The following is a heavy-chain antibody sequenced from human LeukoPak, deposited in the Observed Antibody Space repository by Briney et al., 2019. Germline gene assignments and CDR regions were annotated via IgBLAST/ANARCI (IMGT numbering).Heavy chain of an antibody. V-gene: IGHV3-21*01. Sequence: GSLRLSCAASGFTFSSYSMNWVRQAPGKGLEWVSSISSSSSYIYYADSVKGRFTISRDNAKNSLYLQMNSLRAEDTAVYYCARVHKEWLGSDYWGQGTLVTVSS. J-gene: IGHJ4*02. CDR3: ARVHKEWLGSDY. CDR2: ISSSSSYI. D-gene: IGHD3-3*01. CDR1: GFTFSSYS.